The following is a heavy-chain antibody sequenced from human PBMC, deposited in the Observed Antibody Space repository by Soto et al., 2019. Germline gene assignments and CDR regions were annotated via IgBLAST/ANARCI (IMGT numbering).Heavy chain of an antibody. J-gene: IGHJ3*02. CDR2: IYYSGST. V-gene: IGHV4-59*01. CDR1: GGSISSYY. Sequence: SETLSLTCTVSGGSISSYYWSWIRQPPGKGLEWIGYIYYSGSTNYNPSLKSRVTISVDTSKNQFSLKLSSVTAADTAVYYCARGASYGSGSHGAFDIWGQGTMVTVSS. CDR3: ARGASYGSGSHGAFDI. D-gene: IGHD3-10*01.